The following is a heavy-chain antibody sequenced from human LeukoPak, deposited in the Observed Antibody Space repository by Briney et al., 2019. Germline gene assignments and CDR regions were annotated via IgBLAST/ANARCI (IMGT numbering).Heavy chain of an antibody. CDR3: ARDQYYDILTGYLHDYYCYYMDV. V-gene: IGHV1-69*13. Sequence: ASVKVSCKASGGTFSSYAISWVRQAPGQGLEWMGGIIPIFGTANYAQKFQGRVTITADESTSTAYMELSSLRSEDTAVYYCARDQYYDILTGYLHDYYCYYMDVWGKGTTVTVSS. CDR2: IIPIFGTA. CDR1: GGTFSSYA. J-gene: IGHJ6*03. D-gene: IGHD3-9*01.